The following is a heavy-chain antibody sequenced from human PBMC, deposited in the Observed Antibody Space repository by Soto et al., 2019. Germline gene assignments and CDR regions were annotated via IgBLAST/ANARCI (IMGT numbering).Heavy chain of an antibody. D-gene: IGHD1-26*01. CDR2: IIPIFGTA. V-gene: IGHV1-69*12. CDR1: GCTFSSYA. CDR3: ASRHQYSGSYYRFDY. Sequence: QVQLVQSGAEVKKPGSSVKVSCKASGCTFSSYAISWFRQAPGQGLEWMGVIIPIFGTANYAQKFQGRVTITADASTSTAYMELSSLRADATAVYYCASRHQYSGSYYRFDYWGQGTLVTVSS. J-gene: IGHJ4*02.